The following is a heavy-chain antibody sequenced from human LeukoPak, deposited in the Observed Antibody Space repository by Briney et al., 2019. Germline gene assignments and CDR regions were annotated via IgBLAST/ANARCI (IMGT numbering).Heavy chain of an antibody. V-gene: IGHV3-23*01. J-gene: IGHJ4*02. CDR2: ISGSGGST. Sequence: GGSLRLSCAASGFTFSSYAMSWVRQAPGKGLEWVSAISGSGGSTYYADSVKGRFTISRDNSKNTLYLQMNSLRAEDTAVYYCAKVIRAMTTVNPIDYWGQGTLVTVSS. CDR3: AKVIRAMTTVNPIDY. CDR1: GFTFSSYA. D-gene: IGHD4-17*01.